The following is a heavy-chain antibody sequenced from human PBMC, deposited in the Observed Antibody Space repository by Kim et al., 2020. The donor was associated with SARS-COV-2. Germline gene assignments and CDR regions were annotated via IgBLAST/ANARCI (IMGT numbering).Heavy chain of an antibody. CDR1: GFTFSDYY. V-gene: IGHV3-11*04. CDR3: AVRYCSGGSCYQDAFDI. D-gene: IGHD2-15*01. Sequence: GGSLRLSCAASGFTFSDYYMSWIRQAPGKGLEWVSYISSSGSTIYYADSVKGRFTISRDNAKNSLYLQMNSLRAEDTAVYYCAVRYCSGGSCYQDAFDIWGQGTMVTVSS. J-gene: IGHJ3*02. CDR2: ISSSGSTI.